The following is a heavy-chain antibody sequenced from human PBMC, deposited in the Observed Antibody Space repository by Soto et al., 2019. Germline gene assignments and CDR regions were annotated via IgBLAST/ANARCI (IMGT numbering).Heavy chain of an antibody. V-gene: IGHV3-64*01. Sequence: GGSLRLSCAASGFTFSSYAMHWVRQAPGKGLEYVSAISSNGGSTYYANSVKGRFTISRDNSKNTLYLQMGSLRAEDMAVYYCARVSITGSYPIDYWGQGTLVTVSS. CDR2: ISSNGGST. CDR3: ARVSITGSYPIDY. CDR1: GFTFSSYA. J-gene: IGHJ4*02. D-gene: IGHD1-20*01.